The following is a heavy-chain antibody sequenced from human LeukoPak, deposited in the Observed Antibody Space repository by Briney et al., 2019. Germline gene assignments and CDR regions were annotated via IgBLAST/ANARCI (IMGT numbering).Heavy chain of an antibody. CDR3: ARSMIVANDALDI. D-gene: IGHD3-22*01. CDR2: INPNSGGT. CDR1: GYTFTGYY. J-gene: IGHJ3*02. Sequence: ASVKVSCKASGYTFTGYYMHWVRQAPGQGLEWMGWINPNSGGTNYAQKFQGRVTMTRDTSISTAYMELSRLRSDDTAVYYCARSMIVANDALDIWGQGTMVTVSS. V-gene: IGHV1-2*02.